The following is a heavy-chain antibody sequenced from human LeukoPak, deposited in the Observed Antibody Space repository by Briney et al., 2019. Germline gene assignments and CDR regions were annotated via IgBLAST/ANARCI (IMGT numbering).Heavy chain of an antibody. CDR1: GFTFGDYA. Sequence: SGGSLRLSCTASGFTFGDYAMSWFRQAPGRGLEWVGFIRSEAYGGTTEYAASVKGRFTISRDDSKSIAYLQMNSLKTEDTAVYYCTSRIAVADSDYWGQGTLVTVSS. CDR2: IRSEAYGGTT. CDR3: TSRIAVADSDY. J-gene: IGHJ4*02. D-gene: IGHD6-19*01. V-gene: IGHV3-49*03.